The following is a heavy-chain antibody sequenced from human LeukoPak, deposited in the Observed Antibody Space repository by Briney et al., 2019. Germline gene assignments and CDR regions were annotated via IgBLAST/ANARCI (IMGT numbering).Heavy chain of an antibody. CDR2: IRSDGSYK. D-gene: IGHD1-1*01. CDR1: RFTFSHYC. Sequence: GGSLRLSCAASRFTFSHYCMSWVRQAPGKGLEWVANIRSDGSYKDYVDSVKGRFTISRDNAKNSLQLQMNSLRAEHTAVYYCARGQDWNHDYWGQGTLVTVSS. CDR3: ARGQDWNHDY. J-gene: IGHJ4*02. V-gene: IGHV3-7*01.